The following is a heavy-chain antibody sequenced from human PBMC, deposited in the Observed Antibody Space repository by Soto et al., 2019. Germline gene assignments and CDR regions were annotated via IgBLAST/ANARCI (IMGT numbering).Heavy chain of an antibody. D-gene: IGHD1-26*01. CDR3: ASGSRWDLIVSRPYYLDV. Sequence: SETLSLTCAVYGGSFSGYYWSWIRQPPGKGLEWIGEINHSGAINYNPSLKSRVTISVDTSKNQFSLKLTSVAAADTAVYYCASGSRWDLIVSRPYYLDVWGAGTMVTVSS. J-gene: IGHJ6*03. CDR1: GGSFSGYY. V-gene: IGHV4-34*01. CDR2: INHSGAI.